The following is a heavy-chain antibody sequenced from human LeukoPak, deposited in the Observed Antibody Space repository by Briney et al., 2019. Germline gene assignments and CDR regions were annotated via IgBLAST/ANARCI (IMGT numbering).Heavy chain of an antibody. D-gene: IGHD1-26*01. CDR3: AGTVGATFHFDY. CDR2: FFYSGNT. CDR1: GGSISRCSYY. J-gene: IGHJ4*02. Sequence: XEXLSLTCTVSGGSISRCSYYWGWIRQTPGKGLEWMGSFFYSGNTYYNPSLNSRVTISVETSKNQFSLRLSSVTAADTAVYYCAGTVGATFHFDYWGQGTLVXVSS. V-gene: IGHV4-39*01.